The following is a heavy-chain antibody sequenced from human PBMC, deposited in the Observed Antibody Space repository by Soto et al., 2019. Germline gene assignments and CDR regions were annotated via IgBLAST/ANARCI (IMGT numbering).Heavy chain of an antibody. CDR1: GGSVSSGGYF. Sequence: SETLSLTCTVSGGSVSSGGYFWSWIRQPPGEGLEWIGHIYNSGSTYSNPSLRGRVTISVDTSKSQFSLKLSSVTAADTAVYYCARGPSADKIDFWGQGTLVTVSS. V-gene: IGHV4-30-4*01. D-gene: IGHD3-3*01. J-gene: IGHJ4*02. CDR3: ARGPSADKIDF. CDR2: IYNSGST.